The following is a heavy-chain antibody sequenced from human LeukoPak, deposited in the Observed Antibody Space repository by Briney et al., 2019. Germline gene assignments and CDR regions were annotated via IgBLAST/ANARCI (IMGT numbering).Heavy chain of an antibody. CDR2: VSSSGSTI. V-gene: IGHV3-48*03. D-gene: IGHD4-17*01. CDR3: ARDRYGDYDN. CDR1: GFTFSSYE. Sequence: RGSLRLSCAASGFTFSSYEMNWVRQAPGKGLEWASYVSSSGSTIYYADSVKGRFTISRDNAKNSLYLQMNSLRAEDTAVYYCARDRYGDYDNWGQGTLVTVSS. J-gene: IGHJ4*02.